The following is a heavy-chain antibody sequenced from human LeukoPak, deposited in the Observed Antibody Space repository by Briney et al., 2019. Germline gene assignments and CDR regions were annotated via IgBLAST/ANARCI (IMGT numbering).Heavy chain of an antibody. CDR2: IHPGDSDA. CDR1: GFRFTTYL. V-gene: IGHV5-51*01. D-gene: IGHD3-10*01. CDR3: ARDLWGNLDY. J-gene: IGHJ4*02. Sequence: GESLQLSCKASGFRFTTYLLAWVRQMPGKGLEWMAIIHPGDSDARYSPSCQGQVTVSVDKSISTAYLQWTSLKASDTAMYYCARDLWGNLDYWGQGTPVTVS.